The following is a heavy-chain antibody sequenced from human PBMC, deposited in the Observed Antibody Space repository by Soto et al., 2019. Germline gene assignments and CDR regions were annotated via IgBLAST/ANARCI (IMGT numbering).Heavy chain of an antibody. CDR3: AMVDVYVTPSPQDV. V-gene: IGHV1-18*01. CDR1: GYTFTRYG. Sequence: QVQLVQSGAEVKNPGASVKVSCKASGYTFTRYGIGWARQAPGQGLEWMGWINTYNGNKNYAQNSQGRVTLTTYTSTSTASMELRSLRSNDTAIYYCAMVDVYVTPSPQDVWGQGTTVIVSS. CDR2: INTYNGNK. D-gene: IGHD3-16*01. J-gene: IGHJ6*02.